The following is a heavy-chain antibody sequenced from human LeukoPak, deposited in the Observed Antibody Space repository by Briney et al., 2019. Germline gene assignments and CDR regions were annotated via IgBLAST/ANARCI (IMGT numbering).Heavy chain of an antibody. D-gene: IGHD3-10*01. J-gene: IGHJ6*02. CDR2: ISYDGSNK. CDR1: GFTFSSYA. V-gene: IGHV3-30-3*01. Sequence: GRSLRLSCAASGFTFSSYAMHCVRQAPGKGLEWVAVISYDGSNKYYADSVKGRFTISRDNSKNTLYLQMNSLRAEDTAVYYCARDRSVTMVRGVYYYYGMDVWGQGTTVTVSS. CDR3: ARDRSVTMVRGVYYYYGMDV.